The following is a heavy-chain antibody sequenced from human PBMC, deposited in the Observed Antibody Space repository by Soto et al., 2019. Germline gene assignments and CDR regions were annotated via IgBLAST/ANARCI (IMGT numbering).Heavy chain of an antibody. V-gene: IGHV3-64*01. CDR3: ARDPDSSGYYYFDY. D-gene: IGHD3-22*01. J-gene: IGHJ4*02. CDR2: ISSYGGST. Sequence: EVQLVESGGCLVQPGGSLRLSCAASGFTFSSYAMHWVRQAPGKGLEYVSAISSYGGSTYYANSVKGRFTISRDNSKNTLYLQMGSLRAEDMAVYYCARDPDSSGYYYFDYWGQGTLVTVSS. CDR1: GFTFSSYA.